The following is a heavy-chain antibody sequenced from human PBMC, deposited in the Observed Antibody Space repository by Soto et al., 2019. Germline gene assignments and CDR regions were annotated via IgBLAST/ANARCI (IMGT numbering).Heavy chain of an antibody. CDR1: GFTVSSNY. J-gene: IGHJ4*02. CDR3: ARDLTVTGVGFDY. V-gene: IGHV3-66*01. Sequence: EVQLVESGGGLVQPGGSLRLSCAASGFTVSSNYMSWVRQAPGKGLEWVSVIYSGGSTYYADSVKGRFTISRDNSKNTRYLQMNSLRAEDTAVYYCARDLTVTGVGFDYWGQGTLVTVST. CDR2: IYSGGST. D-gene: IGHD4-17*01.